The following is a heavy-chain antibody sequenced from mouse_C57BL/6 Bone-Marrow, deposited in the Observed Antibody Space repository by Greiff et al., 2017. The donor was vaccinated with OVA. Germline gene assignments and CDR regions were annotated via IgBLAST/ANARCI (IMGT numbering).Heavy chain of an antibody. D-gene: IGHD2-4*01. J-gene: IGHJ3*01. CDR2: IDPSDSYT. CDR1: GYTFTSYW. Sequence: VQLQQPGAELVMPGASVKLSCKASGYTFTSYWMHWVKQRPGQGLEWIGEIDPSDSYTNYNQKFKGKSTLTVDKSSSTAYMQLSSLTSEDSEVYYCARDYDYSFAYWGQGTLVTVSA. V-gene: IGHV1-69*01. CDR3: ARDYDYSFAY.